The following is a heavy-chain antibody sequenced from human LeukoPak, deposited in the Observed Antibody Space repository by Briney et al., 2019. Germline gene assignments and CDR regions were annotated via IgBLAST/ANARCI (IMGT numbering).Heavy chain of an antibody. J-gene: IGHJ4*02. Sequence: DGSLPLSCAASGFTFSSYAMSWVRQAPGKGLEWVAGISAGGGSTYYADSVKGRFTHPRDNSKNMLYLQLNSLRAEDTAVYYCAKGDPPTYYDILTGQDYGGPVNGDTVSS. CDR3: AKGDPPTYYDILTGQDY. CDR2: ISAGGGST. V-gene: IGHV3-23*01. D-gene: IGHD3-9*01. CDR1: GFTFSSYA.